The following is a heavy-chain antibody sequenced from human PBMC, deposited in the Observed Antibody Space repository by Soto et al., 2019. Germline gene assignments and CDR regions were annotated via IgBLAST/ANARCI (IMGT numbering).Heavy chain of an antibody. CDR3: AKVNDFWTGYYSTNWFDP. CDR1: GGSISSGGYS. J-gene: IGHJ5*02. D-gene: IGHD3-3*01. Sequence: PSETLSLTCAVSGGSISSGGYSWSWIRQPPGKGLEWIGYIYHSGSTNYNPSLKSRVTISVDRSKNQFSLKLSSVTAADTAVYYCAKVNDFWTGYYSTNWFDPWGQGTLVTVSS. V-gene: IGHV4-30-2*02. CDR2: IYHSGST.